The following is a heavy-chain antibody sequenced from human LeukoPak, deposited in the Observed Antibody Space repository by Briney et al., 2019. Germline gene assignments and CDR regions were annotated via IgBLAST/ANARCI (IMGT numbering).Heavy chain of an antibody. CDR1: GFTFTTYA. CDR3: AKPYYYEKDAFDI. Sequence: PGGSLRLSCAASGFTFTTYAMSWVRQAPGKGLEWVSSISGSGGSTYYADSVKGRFTISRDNSKNTLSLQMNSLRAEDTAVYYCAKPYYYEKDAFDIWGQGTMVTVSS. V-gene: IGHV3-23*01. CDR2: ISGSGGST. J-gene: IGHJ3*02. D-gene: IGHD3-22*01.